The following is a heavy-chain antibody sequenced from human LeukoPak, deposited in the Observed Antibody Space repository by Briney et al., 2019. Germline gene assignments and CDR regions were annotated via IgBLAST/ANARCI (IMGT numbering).Heavy chain of an antibody. CDR2: ISYDGSNK. J-gene: IGHJ6*02. D-gene: IGHD6-19*01. CDR3: AREQDSSGWPRYYYYYYGMDV. V-gene: IGHV3-30-3*01. Sequence: GGSLRLSCAASGFTFSSYAMSWVRQAPGKGLEWVAVISYDGSNKYYADSVKGRFTISRDNSKNTLYLQMNSLRAEDTAVYYCAREQDSSGWPRYYYYYYGMDVWGQGTTVTVSS. CDR1: GFTFSSYA.